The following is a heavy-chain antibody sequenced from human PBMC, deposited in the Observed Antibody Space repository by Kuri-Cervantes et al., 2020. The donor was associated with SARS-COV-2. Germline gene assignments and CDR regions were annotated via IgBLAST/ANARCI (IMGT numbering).Heavy chain of an antibody. CDR2: ISHDGSKK. J-gene: IGHJ6*02. CDR3: AKGISWFGELNIGVPYYYGMDV. V-gene: IGHV3-30*18. D-gene: IGHD3-10*01. CDR1: GFTFSSYG. Sequence: GGSLRLSCAASGFTFSSYGMHWVRQAPGKGLEWVAVISHDGSKKYYADSVKGRFTISRDNSKNTLYLQMNSLRAEDTAVYYCAKGISWFGELNIGVPYYYGMDVWGQGTTVTVSS.